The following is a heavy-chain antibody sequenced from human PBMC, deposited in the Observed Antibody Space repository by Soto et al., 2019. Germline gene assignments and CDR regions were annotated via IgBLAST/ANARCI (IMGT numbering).Heavy chain of an antibody. J-gene: IGHJ4*02. Sequence: GGSLRLSCAASGFSFSISPMHWVRQAPGKGPEWVALISYDGTNKFYADSVKGRFTISRDNSKSTLYLQVDSLRPEDAAVYYCARDPKTSGGQHWAFNYFDSWGRGTLVTVSS. CDR1: GFSFSISP. CDR2: ISYDGTNK. CDR3: ARDPKTSGGQHWAFNYFDS. V-gene: IGHV3-30-3*01. D-gene: IGHD7-27*01.